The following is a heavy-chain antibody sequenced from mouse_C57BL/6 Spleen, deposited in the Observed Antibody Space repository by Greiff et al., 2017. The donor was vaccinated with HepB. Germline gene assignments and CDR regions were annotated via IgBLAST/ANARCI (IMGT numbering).Heavy chain of an antibody. J-gene: IGHJ1*03. CDR2: INTSSGYT. D-gene: IGHD2-3*01. CDR3: ARERKVYDGYTEYFDV. V-gene: IGHV1-7*01. CDR1: GYTFTSYW. Sequence: QVQLQQSGAELAKPGASVKLSCKASGYTFTSYWMHWVKQRPGQGLEWIGYINTSSGYTKYNQKFKDKATLTADKSSSTAYMQLSSLTYEDSAVYYCARERKVYDGYTEYFDVWGTGTTVTVAS.